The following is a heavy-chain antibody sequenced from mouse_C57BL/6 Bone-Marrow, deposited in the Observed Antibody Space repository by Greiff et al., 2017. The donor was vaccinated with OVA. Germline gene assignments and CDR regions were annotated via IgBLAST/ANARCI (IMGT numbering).Heavy chain of an antibody. CDR1: GYAFSSSW. V-gene: IGHV1-82*01. CDR3: ARGGGYGPRGFDY. CDR2: IYPGDGDT. J-gene: IGHJ2*01. D-gene: IGHD2-2*01. Sequence: QVQLKQSGPELVKPGASVKISCKASGYAFSSSWMNWVKQRPGKGLEWIGRIYPGDGDTNYNGKFKGKATLTADKSSSTAYMQLSSLTSEDSAVYYCARGGGYGPRGFDYWGQGTTLTVSS.